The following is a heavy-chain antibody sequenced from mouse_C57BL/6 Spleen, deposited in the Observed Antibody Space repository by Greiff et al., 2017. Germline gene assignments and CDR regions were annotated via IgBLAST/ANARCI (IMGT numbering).Heavy chain of an antibody. CDR2: ISSGSSTI. CDR1: GFTFSDYG. J-gene: IGHJ2*01. Sequence: DVKLQESGGGLVKPGGSLKLSCAASGFTFSDYGMHWVRQAPEKGLEWVAYISSGSSTIYYADTVKGRFTISRDNAKNTLFLQMTSLRSEDTAMYYCASDGSSYEGYWGQGTTLTVSS. D-gene: IGHD1-1*01. CDR3: ASDGSSYEGY. V-gene: IGHV5-17*01.